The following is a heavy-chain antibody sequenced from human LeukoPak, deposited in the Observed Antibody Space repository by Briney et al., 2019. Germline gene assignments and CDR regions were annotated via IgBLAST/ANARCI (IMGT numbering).Heavy chain of an antibody. J-gene: IGHJ6*03. CDR1: GFTFSSYG. Sequence: GGSLRLSCAASGFTFSSYGMHWVRQAPGKGLEWVAFIRYDGSNKYYADSVKGRFTISRDNSKNTLYLQMNSLRAEDTAVYYCAKEGTVATSKYYYYYYMDVWGKGTTVTVSS. CDR3: AKEGTVATSKYYYYYYMDV. D-gene: IGHD4-17*01. V-gene: IGHV3-30*02. CDR2: IRYDGSNK.